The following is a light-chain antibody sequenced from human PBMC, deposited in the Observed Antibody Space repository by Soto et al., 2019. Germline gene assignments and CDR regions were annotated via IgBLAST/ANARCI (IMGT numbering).Light chain of an antibody. CDR3: HQYNSYHT. Sequence: IQMTQSPSSLSASVGDRVTITCRASQSVNSWLAWYQQRPWKAPKLLIYDASTLESGVPSRFSGSGSGTEFTLTISSLQPDDFATYYCHQYNSYHTFGGGTKVDI. CDR2: DAS. V-gene: IGKV1-5*01. CDR1: QSVNSW. J-gene: IGKJ4*01.